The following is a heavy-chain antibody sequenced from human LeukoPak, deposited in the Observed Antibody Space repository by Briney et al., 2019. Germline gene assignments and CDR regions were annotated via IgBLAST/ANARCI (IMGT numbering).Heavy chain of an antibody. CDR1: GFTVSGSA. CDR3: ATLGETSGWYPDH. Sequence: PGGSLRLSCAASGFTVSGSAMHWVRQASGKGLEWLGRVRSKGYNYATAYGASVKGRFIISRDDSKSTAYLQMSSLKSEDTAVYYCATLGETSGWYPDHWGQGTLVAVSS. D-gene: IGHD6-19*01. J-gene: IGHJ4*02. V-gene: IGHV3-73*01. CDR2: VRSKGYNYAT.